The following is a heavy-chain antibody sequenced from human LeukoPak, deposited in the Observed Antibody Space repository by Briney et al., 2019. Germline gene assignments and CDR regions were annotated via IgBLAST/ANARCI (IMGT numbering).Heavy chain of an antibody. CDR2: SDYIGGT. CDR1: GGSISKANSY. CDR3: ARQTVAGLFDY. J-gene: IGHJ4*02. V-gene: IGHV4-39*01. Sequence: PSETLSLTCTVSGGSISKANSYWGWIRQSPGKELEWIGSSDYIGGTTYNPSLKSRVTVSVDTSKNQFSLKLSSVTAADTAVYYCARQTVAGLFDYWGQGTLVTVSS. D-gene: IGHD6-19*01.